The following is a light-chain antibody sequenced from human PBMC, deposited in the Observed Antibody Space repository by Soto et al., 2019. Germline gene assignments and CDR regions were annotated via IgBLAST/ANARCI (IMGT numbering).Light chain of an antibody. V-gene: IGKV3-20*01. Sequence: EIVLTQSPGTLSLSPRERATLSCRASQSVSNNYLAWYQHRPGQAPRLLIYGASTRAPGIPDRFSGSGSGTDFTLTISRLEPEDFAVYYCQQYGSSLFTFGPGTKVDIK. J-gene: IGKJ3*01. CDR3: QQYGSSLFT. CDR1: QSVSNNY. CDR2: GAS.